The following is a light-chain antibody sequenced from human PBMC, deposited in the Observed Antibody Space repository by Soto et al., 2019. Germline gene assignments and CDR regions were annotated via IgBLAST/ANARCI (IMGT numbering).Light chain of an antibody. J-gene: IGKJ4*01. CDR1: QSVSSN. CDR3: QQYNNWPIT. CDR2: GAS. Sequence: EIVMTQSPATLSVSPGERATLSCRASQSVSSNLAWYQQKPGQAPRLLIYGASTRSTGIPARFSGSGSGTQFTLTISCLQSEDFGVYYCQQYNNWPITFGGGNKVEIK. V-gene: IGKV3-15*01.